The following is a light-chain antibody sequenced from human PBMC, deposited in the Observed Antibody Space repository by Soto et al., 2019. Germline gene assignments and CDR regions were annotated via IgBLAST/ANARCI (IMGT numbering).Light chain of an antibody. CDR2: EVS. CDR1: SSDVGGYNY. CDR3: SSYTSSSLSYV. Sequence: QSVLTQPASVSGSPGQSITISCTGTSSDVGGYNYVSWYQQHPGKAPKLMIYEVSNRPSGVSNRFSGSKSGNTASLTISGLQAEDEADYYCSSYTSSSLSYVFGTGTKVTVL. J-gene: IGLJ1*01. V-gene: IGLV2-14*01.